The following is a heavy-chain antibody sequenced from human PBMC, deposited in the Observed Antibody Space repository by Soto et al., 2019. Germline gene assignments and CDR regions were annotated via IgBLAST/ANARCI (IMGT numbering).Heavy chain of an antibody. CDR3: TSGSYYVVNYYYGMDV. J-gene: IGHJ6*02. D-gene: IGHD1-26*01. Sequence: GGSLRLSCTASGFTLGDYAMSWVRQAPGKGLEWVGFIRSKAYGGTTEYAASVKGRFTISRDESKSIAYLQMNSLKTEDTAVYYCTSGSYYVVNYYYGMDVWGQGTTVTVSS. V-gene: IGHV3-49*04. CDR2: IRSKAYGGTT. CDR1: GFTLGDYA.